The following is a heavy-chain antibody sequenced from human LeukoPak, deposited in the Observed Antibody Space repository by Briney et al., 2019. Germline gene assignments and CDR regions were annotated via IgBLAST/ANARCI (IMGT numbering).Heavy chain of an antibody. CDR3: ARDQRGWYWYYYYYYMDV. D-gene: IGHD6-19*01. CDR2: IYTSGST. Sequence: SETLSLTCTVSGGSISSYYWSWIRQPAGKGLEWIGRIYTSGSTNYNPSLKSRVTMSVDTSKNQFSLKLSSVTAADTAVYYCARDQRGWYWYYYYYYMDVWGKGPRSPSP. CDR1: GGSISSYY. J-gene: IGHJ6*03. V-gene: IGHV4-4*07.